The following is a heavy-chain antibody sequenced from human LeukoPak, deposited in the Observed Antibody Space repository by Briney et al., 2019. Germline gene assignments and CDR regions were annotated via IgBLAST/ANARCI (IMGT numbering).Heavy chain of an antibody. J-gene: IGHJ5*02. CDR3: AKGAGGFSYYNWFDP. D-gene: IGHD5-18*01. CDR1: GGSISSSPYY. CDR2: IYYSGTT. V-gene: IGHV4-39*07. Sequence: PSETLSLTCTVSGGSISSSPYYWGWIRQPPGKGLGWIGSIYYSGTTHYNPSLESRVTTSVDTSKNQFSLKLASVTAADTAIYYCAKGAGGFSYYNWFDPWGQGTLVTVSS.